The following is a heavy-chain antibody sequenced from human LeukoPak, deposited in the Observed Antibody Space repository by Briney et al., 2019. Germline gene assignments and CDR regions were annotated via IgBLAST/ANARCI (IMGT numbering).Heavy chain of an antibody. J-gene: IGHJ4*02. CDR3: ARRNRIVGATDY. D-gene: IGHD1-26*01. Sequence: PGESLKISCKGSGYSFPSYWIGWVRQMPGKGLGWMGIIYSGDSVTRHSPSLQGQVTISADKSNSTAYLQWSSLKASDTAMYYCARRNRIVGATDYWGQGTLVTVSS. V-gene: IGHV5-51*01. CDR2: IYSGDSVT. CDR1: GYSFPSYW.